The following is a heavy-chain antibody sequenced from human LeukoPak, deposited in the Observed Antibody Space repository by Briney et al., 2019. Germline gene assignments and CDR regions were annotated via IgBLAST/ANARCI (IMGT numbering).Heavy chain of an antibody. D-gene: IGHD2-2*01. V-gene: IGHV3-33*01. CDR2: IWYDGSNK. Sequence: QPGGSLRLSCAASGFTFSSYGMHWVRQAPGKGLEGVAVIWYDGSNKYYADSVKGRFTISRDNSKNTLYLQMNSLRAEDTAVYYCARAYCSSTSCYFNYYYYYMDVWGKGTTVTVSS. CDR1: GFTFSSYG. CDR3: ARAYCSSTSCYFNYYYYYMDV. J-gene: IGHJ6*03.